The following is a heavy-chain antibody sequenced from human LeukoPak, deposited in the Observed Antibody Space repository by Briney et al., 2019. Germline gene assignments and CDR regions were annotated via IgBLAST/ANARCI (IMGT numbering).Heavy chain of an antibody. V-gene: IGHV3-30*04. D-gene: IGHD3-10*01. J-gene: IGHJ5*02. CDR1: GFTFSSYA. CDR2: ISYDGSNK. Sequence: QPGRSLRLSCAASGFTFSSYAMHWVRQAPGKGLEWVAVISYDGSNKYYADSVKGRFTISRDNSKNTLYLQMNSLRAEDTAVYYCARGYVLPWFGAKNWFDPWGQGTLVTVSS. CDR3: ARGYVLPWFGAKNWFDP.